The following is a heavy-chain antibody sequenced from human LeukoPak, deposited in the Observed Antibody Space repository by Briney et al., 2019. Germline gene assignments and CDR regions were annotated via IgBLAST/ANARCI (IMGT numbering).Heavy chain of an antibody. CDR1: GCSISRYY. CDR2: IYDSAST. Sequence: SETLSLTCLVTGCSISRYYWNWLRQPPGKGLEWIGYIYDSASTNYNPSLESRVTISVDTSKNQVSLRLRSVTVADTAVYYFSRPHSNHDYALYTLGQGTLVTVSS. CDR3: SRPHSNHDYALYT. V-gene: IGHV4-59*08. J-gene: IGHJ3*02. D-gene: IGHD5-12*01.